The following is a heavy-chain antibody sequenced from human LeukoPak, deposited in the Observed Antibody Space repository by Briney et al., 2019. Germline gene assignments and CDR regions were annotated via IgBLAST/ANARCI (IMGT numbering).Heavy chain of an antibody. Sequence: GESLQISCKGSGSIFTSYWIGWVRQLPGKGLEWMGIIYPGDCDTRYSPSFQGQVTISADKSISTSYLQWSSLKAADTAMYYFARRGGYSDYWGQGTLVTVSS. V-gene: IGHV5-51*01. J-gene: IGHJ4*02. CDR1: GSIFTSYW. CDR2: IYPGDCDT. D-gene: IGHD5-24*01. CDR3: ARRGGYSDY.